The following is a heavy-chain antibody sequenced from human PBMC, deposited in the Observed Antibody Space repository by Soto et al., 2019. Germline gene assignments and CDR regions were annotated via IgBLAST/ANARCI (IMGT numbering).Heavy chain of an antibody. Sequence: GASVKVSCKASGYTFTSYGISWVRQAPGQGLEWMGWISAYNGNTNYAQKLQGRVTMTTDTSTSTAYMELRSLRSDDTAVYYCARAGCTSCYYYYYGMDVWGQGTTVTVSS. J-gene: IGHJ6*02. CDR2: ISAYNGNT. V-gene: IGHV1-18*01. CDR1: GYTFTSYG. D-gene: IGHD2-2*01. CDR3: ARAGCTSCYYYYYGMDV.